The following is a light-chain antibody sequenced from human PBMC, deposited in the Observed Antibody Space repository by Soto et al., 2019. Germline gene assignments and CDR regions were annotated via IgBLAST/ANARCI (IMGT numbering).Light chain of an antibody. V-gene: IGLV2-23*01. CDR3: CSYAGSDNYVI. Sequence: QPVLTQPASVSGSPGQSITISCTGTSSDVGKYDLVSWYQQNPGKAPKLMIYEDYKRPSGVSNRFSGSKSGNTASLTISGLQTEDEADYYCCSYAGSDNYVIFGGGTKVTVL. CDR1: SSDVGKYDL. CDR2: EDY. J-gene: IGLJ2*01.